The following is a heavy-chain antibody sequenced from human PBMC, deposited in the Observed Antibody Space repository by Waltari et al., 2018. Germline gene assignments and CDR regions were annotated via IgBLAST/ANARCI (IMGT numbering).Heavy chain of an antibody. Sequence: QLQLQESGPGLVKPSETLSLTCTVSGGPISSSSYYWGWIRQPPGTGLEWIGSIYYSGRTTYTPSHKSRVTISVDTSKTQFSLKLSSVAAADTAVDYCLTPRTGAFDIWGQGTMVTVSS. V-gene: IGHV4-39*07. CDR3: LTPRTGAFDI. CDR1: GGPISSSSYY. D-gene: IGHD3-9*01. J-gene: IGHJ3*02. CDR2: IYYSGRT.